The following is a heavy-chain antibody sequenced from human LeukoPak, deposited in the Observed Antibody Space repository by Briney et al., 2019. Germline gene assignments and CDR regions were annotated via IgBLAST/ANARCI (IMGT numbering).Heavy chain of an antibody. Sequence: ASVKVSCKASGYTFTSYYMHWVRQAPGQGLEWMGIINPSGGSTSYAQKFQGRVTMTRDMSTSTVYMELSSLRSEDTAVYYCARARSTTVVTRGVSGYWGQGTLVTVSS. CDR2: INPSGGST. CDR3: ARARSTTVVTRGVSGY. D-gene: IGHD4-23*01. CDR1: GYTFTSYY. V-gene: IGHV1-46*01. J-gene: IGHJ4*02.